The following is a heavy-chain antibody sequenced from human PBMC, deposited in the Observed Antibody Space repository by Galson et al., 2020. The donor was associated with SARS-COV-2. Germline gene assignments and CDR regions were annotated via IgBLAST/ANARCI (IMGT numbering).Heavy chain of an antibody. D-gene: IGHD3-3*01. Sequence: ASVKVSCKSSGYTFNTYGISWVRQAPGQGLEWMGWISPNSGKTYYAQKFQGRVTLTRDKFSSTVYMELRGLTSDDTAKYYCARDWSTSRRGAFAICGQGAHVTGSS. J-gene: IGHJ3*02. CDR2: ISPNSGKT. V-gene: IGHV1-18*01. CDR1: GYTFNTYG. CDR3: ARDWSTSRRGAFAI.